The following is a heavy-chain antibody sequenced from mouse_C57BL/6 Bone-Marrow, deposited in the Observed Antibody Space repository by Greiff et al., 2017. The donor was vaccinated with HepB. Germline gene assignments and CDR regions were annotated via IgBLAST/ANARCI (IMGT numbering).Heavy chain of an antibody. Sequence: VKLLESGAELVRPGASVTLSCKASGYTFTDYEMHWVKQTPVHGLEWIGAIDPETGGTAYNQKFKGKAILTADKSSSTAYMELRSLTSEDSAVYYCTRSADSPGFAYWGQGTLVTVSA. CDR1: GYTFTDYE. J-gene: IGHJ3*01. CDR2: IDPETGGT. CDR3: TRSADSPGFAY. D-gene: IGHD3-2*01. V-gene: IGHV1-15*01.